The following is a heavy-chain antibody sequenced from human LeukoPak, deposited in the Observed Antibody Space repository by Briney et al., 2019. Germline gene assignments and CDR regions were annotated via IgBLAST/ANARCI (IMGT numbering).Heavy chain of an antibody. D-gene: IGHD3-22*01. CDR1: GYTFTGYY. Sequence: ASVKVSCKASGYTFTGYYMHWVRQAPGQGLEWMGIINPSGGSTSYAQKFQGRVTMTRDTSTSTVYMELSSLRSEDTAVYYCARDHELYYYDGSGYYSDSYYYYGMDVWGQGTTVTVSS. CDR2: INPSGGST. V-gene: IGHV1-46*01. CDR3: ARDHELYYYDGSGYYSDSYYYYGMDV. J-gene: IGHJ6*02.